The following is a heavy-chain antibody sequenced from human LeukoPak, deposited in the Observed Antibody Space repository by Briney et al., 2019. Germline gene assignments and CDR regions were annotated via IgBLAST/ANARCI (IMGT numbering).Heavy chain of an antibody. J-gene: IGHJ4*02. V-gene: IGHV1-18*01. CDR3: VRDVITFGGVTLFDY. Sequence: ASVKVSCKASGYTFTSYGISWVRQAPGQGLEWMGWISAYNGNTNYAQKLQGRVTMTTDTSTGTAYMELRSLRSDDTAVYYCVRDVITFGGVTLFDYWGQGTLVTVSS. CDR1: GYTFTSYG. CDR2: ISAYNGNT. D-gene: IGHD3-16*01.